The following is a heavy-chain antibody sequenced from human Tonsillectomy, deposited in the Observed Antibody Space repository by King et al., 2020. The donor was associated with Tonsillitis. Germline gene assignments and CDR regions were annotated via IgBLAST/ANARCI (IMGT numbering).Heavy chain of an antibody. CDR2: VYTGGST. J-gene: IGHJ6*03. D-gene: IGHD3-16*01. CDR3: ARELHASSHYYYYMDA. CDR1: GDSITSGVFY. Sequence: VQLQESGPGLVKPSQTLSLTCTVSGDSITSGVFYWSWIRQPAGKGLEWIGRVYTGGSTTYNPSLQSRLTMSVDTAKSQFSLMLQSVTAADTAVYFCARELHASSHYYYYMDAWGKGTTVTVSS. V-gene: IGHV4-61*02.